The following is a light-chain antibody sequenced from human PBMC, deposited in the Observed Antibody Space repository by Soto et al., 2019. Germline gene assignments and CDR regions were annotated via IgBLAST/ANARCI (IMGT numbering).Light chain of an antibody. CDR3: QQYNSYSGLT. J-gene: IGKJ4*01. Sequence: DIQMTQSPSTLSASVGDRVTITCRASQSISVWLAWYQQKAGKAPNLLIYKASRLESGVPSRFSGSGSETEFTLTISGLQPGDSATYYCQQYNSYSGLTFGGGTKVEI. CDR2: KAS. V-gene: IGKV1-5*03. CDR1: QSISVW.